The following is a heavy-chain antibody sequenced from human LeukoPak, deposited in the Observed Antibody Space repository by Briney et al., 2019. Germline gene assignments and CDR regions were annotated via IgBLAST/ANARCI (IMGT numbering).Heavy chain of an antibody. D-gene: IGHD4-4*01. Sequence: GESLKISCKGSGYSFTNYWIGWVRQMHGKGLEWMGIIYPGDSDTRYSPSFQGQVTISADKSIRTAYLQWSSLKASDTAMYYCALGTYSYYFDYWGQGTLVTVSS. V-gene: IGHV5-51*01. CDR2: IYPGDSDT. J-gene: IGHJ4*02. CDR1: GYSFTNYW. CDR3: ALGTYSYYFDY.